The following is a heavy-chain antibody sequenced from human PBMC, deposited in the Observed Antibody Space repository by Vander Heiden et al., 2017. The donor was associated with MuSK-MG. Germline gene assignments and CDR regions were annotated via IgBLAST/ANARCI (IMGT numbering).Heavy chain of an antibody. J-gene: IGHJ6*03. CDR1: GGSISSYY. D-gene: IGHD3-10*01. Sequence: QVQLQESGPGLVKPSETLSLTCTVSGGSISSYYWSWIRQPPGKGLEWIGYIYYSGSTNYNPSLKSRVTISVDTSKNQFSLKLSPVTAADTAVYYCARWGGVRRYYYYYYMDVWGKGTTVTVSS. CDR3: ARWGGVRRYYYYYYMDV. CDR2: IYYSGST. V-gene: IGHV4-59*01.